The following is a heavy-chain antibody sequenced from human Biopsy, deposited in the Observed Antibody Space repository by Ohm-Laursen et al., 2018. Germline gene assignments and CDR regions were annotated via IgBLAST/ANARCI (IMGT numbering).Heavy chain of an antibody. V-gene: IGHV3-21*06. J-gene: IGHJ5*01. CDR1: GVTLSGYA. D-gene: IGHD3-16*01. Sequence: SLRLSCAASGVTLSGYAMHWVRQAPGKGLEWVSSISASSSYIHYADSVKGRFTVSRDNAKNSLYLQMNSLRAADTAIYYCATELLPPGVGGPWLDSWGQGTPVTVSS. CDR2: ISASSSYI. CDR3: ATELLPPGVGGPWLDS.